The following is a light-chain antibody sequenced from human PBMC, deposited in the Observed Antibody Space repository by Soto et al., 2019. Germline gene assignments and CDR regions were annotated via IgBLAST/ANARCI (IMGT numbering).Light chain of an antibody. J-gene: IGLJ1*01. CDR2: GNT. CDR1: SSNIGASYD. V-gene: IGLV1-40*01. Sequence: QSVLTQPPSVSGAPGQRVTISCTGSSSNIGASYDVNWYQQLPGTAPKLLIYGNTNRPSGVPDRFSGSKSGTSASLAITGLQAVDEDDYYCQSYDSSLSGYVFGTGTKLTVL. CDR3: QSYDSSLSGYV.